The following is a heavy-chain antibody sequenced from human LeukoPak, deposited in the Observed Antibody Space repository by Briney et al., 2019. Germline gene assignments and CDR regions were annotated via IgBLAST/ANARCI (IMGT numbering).Heavy chain of an antibody. V-gene: IGHV1-24*01. J-gene: IGHJ3*02. CDR1: GYTLTELS. CDR2: FDPEGGVT. Sequence: ASVKVSCKVSGYTLTELSMRWVRQAPGKGLEWMGGFDPEGGVTIYAQKFQGRVTMTEDTSTDTAYMELSSLRSEDTAVYYCATESWERRAFDIWGQGTMVTVSS. D-gene: IGHD1-26*01. CDR3: ATESWERRAFDI.